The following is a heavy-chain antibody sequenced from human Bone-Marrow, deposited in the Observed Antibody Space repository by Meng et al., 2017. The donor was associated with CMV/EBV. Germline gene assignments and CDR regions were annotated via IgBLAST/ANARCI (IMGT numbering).Heavy chain of an antibody. V-gene: IGHV2-5*02. CDR1: GLSRSTSGVG. CDR2: IYWDDDK. CDR3: AHSPPSIFGVVIGYFDY. Sequence: QITLKESVPTLLKPTQNLPLTCTFSGLSRSTSGVGVGWIRQPPGKALEWLALIYWDDDKRYSPSLKSRLNITKDTSKNQVVLTMTNMDPVDTATYYCAHSPPSIFGVVIGYFDYWGQGTLVTVSS. D-gene: IGHD3-3*01. J-gene: IGHJ4*02.